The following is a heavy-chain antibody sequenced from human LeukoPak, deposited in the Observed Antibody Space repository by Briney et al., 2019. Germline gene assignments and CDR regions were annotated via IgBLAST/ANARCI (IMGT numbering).Heavy chain of an antibody. Sequence: SETLSLTCAVYGWSFSGYYWSWIRQPPGKGLEWIGEINHSGSTNYNPSLKSRVTISVDTSKNQFSLKLSSVTAADTAVYYCARGRYCSSTSCYRYNWFDPWGQGTLVTVSS. J-gene: IGHJ5*02. CDR2: INHSGST. CDR3: ARGRYCSSTSCYRYNWFDP. V-gene: IGHV4-34*01. D-gene: IGHD2-2*01. CDR1: GWSFSGYY.